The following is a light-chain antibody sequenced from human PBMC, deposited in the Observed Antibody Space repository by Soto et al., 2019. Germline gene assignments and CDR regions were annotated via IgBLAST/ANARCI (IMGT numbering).Light chain of an antibody. CDR1: QCVSSN. J-gene: IGKJ5*01. V-gene: IGKV3-15*01. Sequence: EIVLPQSAASLSVSTGERATLSCRASQCVSSNLAWYQQKPGQAPRLLIYGASTRATGIPARFSGSGSGTEFTLTISSLQSEDFAVYYCQQYNNWPLLITFGQGTRLEI. CDR2: GAS. CDR3: QQYNNWPLLIT.